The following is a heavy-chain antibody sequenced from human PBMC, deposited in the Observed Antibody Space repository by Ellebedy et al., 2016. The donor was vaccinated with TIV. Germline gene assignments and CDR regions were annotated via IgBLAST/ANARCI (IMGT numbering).Heavy chain of an antibody. Sequence: AASVKVSCKASGYTFTSSYMHWVRQPPGQGLEWMGVIHPSGGRTDYAKKFQGRVTMTSDTSTSTVYMELSSLRSEDTAVYYCARDLMVSSTLDNYYGIDVWGQGTTITGSS. J-gene: IGHJ6*01. CDR2: IHPSGGRT. CDR3: ARDLMVSSTLDNYYGIDV. CDR1: GYTFTSSY. V-gene: IGHV1-46*01. D-gene: IGHD2-8*02.